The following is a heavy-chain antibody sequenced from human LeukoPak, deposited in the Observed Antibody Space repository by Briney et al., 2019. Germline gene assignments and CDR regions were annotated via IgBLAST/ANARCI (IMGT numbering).Heavy chain of an antibody. D-gene: IGHD6-13*01. CDR3: ARQKLVQRDSWYYVMDV. J-gene: IGHJ6*02. V-gene: IGHV3-21*01. Sequence: GGSLRLSCAASGFTFSSYYSMTWVRQAPGKGLEWVSMISSSTTYAHYADSVRGRFTISRDNARNSLYLQMDSLTADDTAVYYCARQKLVQRDSWYYVMDVWGQGTTVTVSS. CDR1: GFTFSSYYS. CDR2: ISSSTTYA.